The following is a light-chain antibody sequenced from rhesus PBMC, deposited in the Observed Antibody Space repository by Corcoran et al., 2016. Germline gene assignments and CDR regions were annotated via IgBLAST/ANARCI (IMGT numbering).Light chain of an antibody. Sequence: DIQMTQSPSSLSASVGDTVTITCQASQGISKYLAWYQQKPGKAPKLLISDASTLQSGVPSRFSGSGSGTEFPLTISSLQPEDFATYCCQQHNSYPLTFGPGTKLDIK. CDR3: QQHNSYPLT. V-gene: IGKV1-25*01. J-gene: IGKJ3*01. CDR1: QGISKY. CDR2: DAS.